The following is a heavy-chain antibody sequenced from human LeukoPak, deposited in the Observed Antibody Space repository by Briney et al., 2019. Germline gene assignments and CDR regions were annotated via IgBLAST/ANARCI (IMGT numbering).Heavy chain of an antibody. D-gene: IGHD6-19*01. Sequence: GSLRLSCAASGFTFSSYAMHWVRQAPGKGLEWVAVISYDGSNKYYADSVKGRFTISRDNSKNTLYLQMNSLRAEDTAVYYCAVIAVAGTTSDDYWGQGTLVTVSS. V-gene: IGHV3-30-3*01. J-gene: IGHJ4*02. CDR2: ISYDGSNK. CDR3: AVIAVAGTTSDDY. CDR1: GFTFSSYA.